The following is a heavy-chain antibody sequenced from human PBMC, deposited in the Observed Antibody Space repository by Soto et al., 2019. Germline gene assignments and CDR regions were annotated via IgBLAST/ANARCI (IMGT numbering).Heavy chain of an antibody. CDR2: MNPNTGNS. CDR3: ARRAETNGWNGFGADKYYFDF. V-gene: IGHV1-8*01. Sequence: AAVKVSCKASGYTFTSYDIYWVRQATGQGLEWMGWMNPNTGNSAYAQKFQGRVTVTSDTSINTVHMELSSLRSEDTAVYYCARRAETNGWNGFGADKYYFDFWGQGTLVTVSS. CDR1: GYTFTSYD. J-gene: IGHJ4*02. D-gene: IGHD1-1*01.